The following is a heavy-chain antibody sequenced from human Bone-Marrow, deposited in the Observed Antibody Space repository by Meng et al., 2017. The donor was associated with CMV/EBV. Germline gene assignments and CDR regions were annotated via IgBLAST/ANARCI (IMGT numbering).Heavy chain of an antibody. V-gene: IGHV3-30-3*01. Sequence: GEYLKISCAASGFTFSSYAMHWVRQAPGKGLEWVAVISYDGSNKYYADSVEGRFTISRDNSKNTLYLQMNSLRAEDTAVYYCARKIYYGSGSYPDYWGQGTLVTVSS. CDR3: ARKIYYGSGSYPDY. CDR1: GFTFSSYA. CDR2: ISYDGSNK. J-gene: IGHJ4*02. D-gene: IGHD3-10*01.